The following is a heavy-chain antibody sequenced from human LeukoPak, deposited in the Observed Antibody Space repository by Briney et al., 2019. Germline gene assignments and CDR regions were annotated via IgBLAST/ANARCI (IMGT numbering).Heavy chain of an antibody. J-gene: IGHJ4*02. CDR3: ATRDYCGGDCYFLTTRFDY. Sequence: GGSLRLSCAASGFTFGSYAMSWVRQAPGKGLGWVSSISGSGGSTSYADSVKGRFTISRDNSKNTLYLQMNSLRAEDTAVYYCATRDYCGGDCYFLTTRFDYWGQGDLVTVSS. V-gene: IGHV3-23*01. CDR2: ISGSGGST. D-gene: IGHD2-21*02. CDR1: GFTFGSYA.